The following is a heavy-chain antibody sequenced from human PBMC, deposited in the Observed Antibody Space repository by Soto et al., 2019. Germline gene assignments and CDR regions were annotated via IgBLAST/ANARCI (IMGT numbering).Heavy chain of an antibody. Sequence: QVQLQQWGAGLLKPSETLSLTCAVYGGSFSDYYWIWLRQPPGKGLEWIGEINHSGSTNYNPSLKSRVTISVDTSKNQFSLKLSSVTAADTAVYYCARGGPTVTTPHPFDYWGQGTLVTVSS. CDR2: INHSGST. V-gene: IGHV4-34*01. J-gene: IGHJ4*02. D-gene: IGHD4-17*01. CDR3: ARGGPTVTTPHPFDY. CDR1: GGSFSDYY.